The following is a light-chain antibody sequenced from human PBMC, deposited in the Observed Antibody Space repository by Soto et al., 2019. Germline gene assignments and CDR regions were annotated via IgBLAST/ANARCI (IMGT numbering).Light chain of an antibody. Sequence: GDGVSITCRASQSISKRLGWYQQKRGKAPKYLISGASSLDSGAPSRLSGSGSGTEFTLSISSLHPEDFANYYCQQYKSDPCTFGQGTKVDIK. J-gene: IGKJ1*01. CDR1: QSISKR. V-gene: IGKV1-5*01. CDR3: QQYKSDPCT. CDR2: GAS.